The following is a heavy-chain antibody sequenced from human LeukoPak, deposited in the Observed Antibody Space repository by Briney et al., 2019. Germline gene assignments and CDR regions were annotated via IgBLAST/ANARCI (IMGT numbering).Heavy chain of an antibody. V-gene: IGHV3-7*04. CDR3: ARVNLGYSSSWYERYYYYYGMDV. Sequence: PGGSLRLSCAASGFTFKNYWMSWVRQAPEKGLEWVANIKQDGSEKNYVDSVKGRFTISRDNAKNSLYLQMNSLRDEDTAVYYCARVNLGYSSSWYERYYYYYGMDVWGQGTTVTVSS. D-gene: IGHD6-13*01. J-gene: IGHJ6*02. CDR1: GFTFKNYW. CDR2: IKQDGSEK.